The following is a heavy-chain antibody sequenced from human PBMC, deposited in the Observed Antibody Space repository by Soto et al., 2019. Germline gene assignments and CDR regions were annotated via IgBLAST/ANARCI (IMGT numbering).Heavy chain of an antibody. Sequence: QVQLQQWGAGLLKPSETLSLTCAVYGGSFSGYFCYWIRQPPGKGREWIGEINPSGSINYNPTLKSRVTISVDTSKNPFSLSLSSVTAADTAVYYCATIVGATTEIRGSPRDSWGQGTLVTVSS. J-gene: IGHJ4*02. CDR2: INPSGSI. CDR1: GGSFSGYF. V-gene: IGHV4-34*02. D-gene: IGHD3-10*01. CDR3: ATIVGATTEIRGSPRDS.